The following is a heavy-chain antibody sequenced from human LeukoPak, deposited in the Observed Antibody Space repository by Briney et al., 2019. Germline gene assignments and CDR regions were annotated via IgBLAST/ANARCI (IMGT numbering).Heavy chain of an antibody. CDR2: IYSGGST. Sequence: PGGSLRLSCAASGFTVSSTYMSWVRQAPGKGLDWVSAIYSGGSTYYADSVKGRFTVSRDNSKNTLYLQMNSLRAEDTAVYYCAKTTTSPGTSYGLDFWGQGTLVTVSS. CDR3: AKTTTSPGTSYGLDF. CDR1: GFTVSSTY. J-gene: IGHJ4*02. V-gene: IGHV3-66*01. D-gene: IGHD4-17*01.